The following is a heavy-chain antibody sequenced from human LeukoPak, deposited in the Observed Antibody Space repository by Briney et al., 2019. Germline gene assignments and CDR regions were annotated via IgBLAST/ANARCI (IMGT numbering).Heavy chain of an antibody. V-gene: IGHV4-30-4*08. J-gene: IGHJ4*02. CDR3: ARGYSGSYYRFDY. CDR2: TYYSGST. CDR1: GGSISSGDYY. D-gene: IGHD1-26*01. Sequence: SETLSLTCTVSGGSISSGDYYWSWIRQPPGKGLEWIGYTYYSGSTYYNPSLKSRVTISVDTSKNQFSLKLSSVTAADTAVYYCARGYSGSYYRFDYWGQGTLVTVSS.